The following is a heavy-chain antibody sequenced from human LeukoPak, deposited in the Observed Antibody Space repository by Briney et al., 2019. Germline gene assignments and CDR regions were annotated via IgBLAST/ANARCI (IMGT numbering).Heavy chain of an antibody. Sequence: SETLSLTCTVSGGSISSYYWNWIRQPPGRGLEWIGEINHSGGTNYNPSLKSRVTISIDTSKKQFSLKLTSVTAADTAVYYCARGLPGYWGQGTLVTVSS. D-gene: IGHD2-2*01. V-gene: IGHV4-34*01. J-gene: IGHJ4*02. CDR1: GGSISSYY. CDR3: ARGLPGY. CDR2: INHSGGT.